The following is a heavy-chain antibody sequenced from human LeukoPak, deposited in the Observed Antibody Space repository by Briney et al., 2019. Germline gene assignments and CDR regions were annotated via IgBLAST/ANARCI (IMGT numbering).Heavy chain of an antibody. V-gene: IGHV3-23*01. CDR3: AKDRPNYHESNGHYYRPNGNY. J-gene: IGHJ4*02. CDR2: ISSRGDRT. Sequence: GGSLRVSCAASGFTFSTYAMGWVRQAPGKGLEWVSSISSRGDRTFYADSVKDRFTISRDNSENTLYLQMSRLRAEDTAVYYCAKDRPNYHESNGHYYRPNGNYWGQGTLVTVSS. D-gene: IGHD3-22*01. CDR1: GFTFSTYA.